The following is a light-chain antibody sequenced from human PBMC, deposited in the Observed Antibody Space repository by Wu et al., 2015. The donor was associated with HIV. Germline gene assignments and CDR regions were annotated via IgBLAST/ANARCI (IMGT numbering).Light chain of an antibody. Sequence: EIVLTQSPDTLSASPGERATLSCRASQSVSRFLAWYQHKPGQAPRVLIYDTSNRAAGIPTRFSGSGFGTDFTLTISGLEPEDFAVYYCHQRTTWPRTFGQGTKVEVK. CDR1: QSVSRF. CDR3: HQRTTWPRT. CDR2: DTS. V-gene: IGKV3-11*01. J-gene: IGKJ1*01.